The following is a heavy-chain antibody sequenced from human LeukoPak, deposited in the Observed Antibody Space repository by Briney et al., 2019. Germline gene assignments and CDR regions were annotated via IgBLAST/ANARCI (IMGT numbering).Heavy chain of an antibody. D-gene: IGHD3-10*01. Sequence: GASVKVSCKASGYPFTRFAINWARQAPGQGREWVGCIRTHNGNTKYAETLQGRLTMTTDTSTNTAYMELRGLRSDDTAVYYCARNLGEEHNLYSGLDVWGQGTTVAVSS. CDR2: IRTHNGNT. CDR1: GYPFTRFA. V-gene: IGHV1-18*01. CDR3: ARNLGEEHNLYSGLDV. J-gene: IGHJ6*02.